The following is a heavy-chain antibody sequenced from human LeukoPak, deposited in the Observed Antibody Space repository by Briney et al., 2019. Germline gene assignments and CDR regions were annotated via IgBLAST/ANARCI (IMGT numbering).Heavy chain of an antibody. D-gene: IGHD6-19*01. J-gene: IGHJ4*02. Sequence: SQTLSLTCAVSGGSISSGGYSWSWIRQPPGKGLEWIGYIYHSGSTYYNPSLKSRVTISVDTSKNQFSLNLSSVTAADTAVYYCARDLLSTAGYFDYWGQGTLVTVSS. CDR2: IYHSGST. CDR3: ARDLLSTAGYFDY. V-gene: IGHV4-30-2*01. CDR1: GGSISSGGYS.